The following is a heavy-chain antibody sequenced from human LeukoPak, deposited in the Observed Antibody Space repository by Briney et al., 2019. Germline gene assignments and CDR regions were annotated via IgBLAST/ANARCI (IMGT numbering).Heavy chain of an antibody. CDR1: GFTLSSYA. J-gene: IGHJ4*02. CDR3: ARNSAAGVFDY. CDR2: ISGSGGST. Sequence: GGSLRLSCAASGFTLSSYAMSWVRQAPGKGLEWVSAISGSGGSTYYADSVKGRFTISRDNSKNTLYLQMNSLRAEDTAVYYCARNSAAGVFDYWGQGTLVTVSS. V-gene: IGHV3-23*01. D-gene: IGHD6-13*01.